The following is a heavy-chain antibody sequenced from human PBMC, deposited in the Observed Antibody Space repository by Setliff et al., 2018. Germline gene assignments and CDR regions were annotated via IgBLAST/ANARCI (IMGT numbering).Heavy chain of an antibody. CDR2: IYHDGND. CDR3: ARDGDDYSAFKI. Sequence: SETLSLTCAVSGDSISSGNWWSWVRQPPGKGLEWIGEIYHDGNDKYTPSVHYSPSLKSRVTISLDTSNDQFSLEMTSVTAADTAVYYCARDGDDYSAFKIWGQGTVVTVSS. V-gene: IGHV4-4*02. J-gene: IGHJ3*02. D-gene: IGHD4-4*01. CDR1: GDSISSGNW.